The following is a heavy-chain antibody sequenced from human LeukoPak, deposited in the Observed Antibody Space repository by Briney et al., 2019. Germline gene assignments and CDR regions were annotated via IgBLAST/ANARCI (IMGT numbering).Heavy chain of an antibody. CDR1: GGSFSGYY. J-gene: IGHJ3*02. V-gene: IGHV4-34*01. CDR2: INHSGST. Sequence: SETLSLTCAVYGGSFSGYYWSWIRQPPGKGLEWIGEINHSGSTNYNPSLKSRVTISVDTSKNQFSLKLSSVTAADTAVYYCARGLGHGWYRNPRTDAFDIWGQGTMVTVSS. CDR3: ARGLGHGWYRNPRTDAFDI. D-gene: IGHD1-14*01.